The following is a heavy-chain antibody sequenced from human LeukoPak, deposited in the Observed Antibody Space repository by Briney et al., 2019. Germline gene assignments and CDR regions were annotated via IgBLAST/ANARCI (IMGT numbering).Heavy chain of an antibody. D-gene: IGHD3-3*01. CDR2: ISSSSSYM. CDR1: GFTFSSYS. V-gene: IGHV3-21*01. J-gene: IGHJ4*02. Sequence: GGSLRLSCAASGFTFSSYSMNWVRQAPGKGLEWVSPISSSSSYMYYADSVKGRFTISRDSAKNSLYLQMNSLRAEDTAVYYCAREPYYDFWSGYYDIDYWGQGTLVTVSS. CDR3: AREPYYDFWSGYYDIDY.